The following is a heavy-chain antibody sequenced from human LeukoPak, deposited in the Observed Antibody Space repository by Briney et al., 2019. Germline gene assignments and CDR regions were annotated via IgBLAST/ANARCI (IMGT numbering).Heavy chain of an antibody. CDR1: GYTFTSYA. CDR3: ARAYHYYGSGIPVDY. CDR2: INAGNGNT. J-gene: IGHJ4*02. D-gene: IGHD3-10*01. V-gene: IGHV1-3*01. Sequence: WASVKVSCKASGYTFTSYAMHWVRQAPGQRLEWMGWINAGNGNTKYSQKFQGRVTITRDTSASTAYMELSSLRSEDTAVYYCARAYHYYGSGIPVDYWGQGTLVTVSS.